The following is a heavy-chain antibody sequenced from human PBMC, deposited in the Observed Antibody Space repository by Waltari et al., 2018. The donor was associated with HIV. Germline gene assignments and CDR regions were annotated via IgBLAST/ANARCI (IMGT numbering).Heavy chain of an antibody. CDR1: GYTFTSYA. Sequence: QVQLVQSGAEVKKPGASVKVSCKASGYTFTSYAMTWVRQAPGHRLEWMGWINAGNGNTKYSQKFQGRVTITRDTSASTAYMELSSLRSEDTAVYYCARDIPRMGIDYWGQGTLVTVSS. CDR2: INAGNGNT. CDR3: ARDIPRMGIDY. D-gene: IGHD2-15*01. J-gene: IGHJ4*02. V-gene: IGHV1-3*01.